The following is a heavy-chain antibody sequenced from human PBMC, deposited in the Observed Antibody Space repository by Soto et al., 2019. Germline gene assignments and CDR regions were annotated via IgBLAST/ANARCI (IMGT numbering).Heavy chain of an antibody. D-gene: IGHD3-22*01. CDR1: GFTFSSYW. Sequence: PGGSLRLSCAASGFTFSSYWMSWVRQAAGKGVEWVANIKQDGSEKYYVDSVKGRFTISRDNAKNSLYLQMNSLRAEDTAVNYCATEGPPRYYYESSGYYPPGWFDTWGQGTLVTVSS. J-gene: IGHJ5*02. CDR2: IKQDGSEK. CDR3: ATEGPPRYYYESSGYYPPGWFDT. V-gene: IGHV3-7*01.